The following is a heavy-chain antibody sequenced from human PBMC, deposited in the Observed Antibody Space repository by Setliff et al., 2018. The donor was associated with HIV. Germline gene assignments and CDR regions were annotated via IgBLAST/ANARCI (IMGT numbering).Heavy chain of an antibody. CDR2: IRYDGSNK. CDR3: AKAGRAYYYDSSGYYIDY. CDR1: GFTFSSYG. V-gene: IGHV3-30*02. J-gene: IGHJ4*02. Sequence: GGSLRLSCAASGFTFSSYGMHWVRQAPGKGLEWVAFIRYDGSNKYYADSVKGRFTISRDNSKNTLYLQMNSLRAEDTAVYYCAKAGRAYYYDSSGYYIDYWGQGTLVTVSS. D-gene: IGHD3-22*01.